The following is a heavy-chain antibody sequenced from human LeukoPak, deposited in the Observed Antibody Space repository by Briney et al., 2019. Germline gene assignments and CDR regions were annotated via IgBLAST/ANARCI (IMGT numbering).Heavy chain of an antibody. Sequence: GESLKISCKGSGYSFTRYWISWVRQMPGKGLEWMGAIDPAYSYATYSPSFQGHVTISADKSINTAYIHWNSLKTSDTAIFYCAVGFFGGDAFWGQGTLISVSS. D-gene: IGHD2-21*02. CDR3: AVGFFGGDAF. CDR1: GYSFTRYW. CDR2: IDPAYSYA. J-gene: IGHJ4*02. V-gene: IGHV5-10-1*01.